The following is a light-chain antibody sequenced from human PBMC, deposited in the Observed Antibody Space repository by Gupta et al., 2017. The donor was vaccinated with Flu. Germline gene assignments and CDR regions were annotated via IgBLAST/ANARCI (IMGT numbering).Light chain of an antibody. J-gene: IGLJ1*01. V-gene: IGLV3-21*02. Sequence: SYVLTQPPSVSGAPGQTARITCGGKNIGSKSVHWYQQKPGQAPVVVVYDDSDRPSGIPERFSGSNSGNTATLTISRVEAGDEADYYCHVWDSSSNHCVFGTGTKVTVL. CDR3: HVWDSSSNHCV. CDR2: DDS. CDR1: NIGSKS.